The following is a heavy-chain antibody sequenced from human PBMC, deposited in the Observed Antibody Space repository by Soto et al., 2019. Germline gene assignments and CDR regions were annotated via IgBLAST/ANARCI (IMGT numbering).Heavy chain of an antibody. V-gene: IGHV1-18*01. Sequence: QVQVVQSGAEVKKPGASVKVSCKTSGYTFTNFGVNWVRQAPGQGLEWMGWINVYNGNTNYAQQIKGRVIMTTDTSTSKAYMELKSLRSDDTAIYYCARGPDPTYSDYWGQGTLVTVSS. CDR2: INVYNGNT. CDR1: GYTFTNFG. J-gene: IGHJ4*02. CDR3: ARGPDPTYSDY.